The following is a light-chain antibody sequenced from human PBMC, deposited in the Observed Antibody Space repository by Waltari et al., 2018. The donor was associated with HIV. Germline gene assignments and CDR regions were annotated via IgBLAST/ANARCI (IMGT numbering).Light chain of an antibody. CDR1: QSVLYSSNNKNY. CDR3: QQYYSTPIT. CDR2: WAS. V-gene: IGKV4-1*01. Sequence: DIVMTQSPDSLAVSLGATSTTTCKSSQSVLYSSNNKNYLAWYQQKPGQPPKLLIYWASTRESGVPDRFSGSGSGTDFTLTISSLQAEDVAVYYCQQYYSTPITFGQGTRLEIK. J-gene: IGKJ5*01.